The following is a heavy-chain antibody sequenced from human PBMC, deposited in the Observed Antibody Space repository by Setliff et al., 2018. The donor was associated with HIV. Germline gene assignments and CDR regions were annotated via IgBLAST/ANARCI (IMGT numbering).Heavy chain of an antibody. CDR3: ASTPRPSYYYDSSGYYNWFDP. CDR2: IYYSGST. V-gene: IGHV4-59*01. Sequence: SETLSLTCTVSGGSISSYYWSWIRQPPGKGLEWIGYIYYSGSTNYSPSLKSRVTISVDTSKNQFSLKLSSVTAADTAVYYCASTPRPSYYYDSSGYYNWFDPWGQGTLVTVSS. J-gene: IGHJ5*02. CDR1: GGSISSYY. D-gene: IGHD3-22*01.